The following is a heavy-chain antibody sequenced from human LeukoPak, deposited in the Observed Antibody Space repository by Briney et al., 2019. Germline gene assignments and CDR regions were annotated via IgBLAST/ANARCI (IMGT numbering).Heavy chain of an antibody. V-gene: IGHV4-59*01. D-gene: IGHD2-2*01. CDR2: IYYSGST. CDR1: GGSISSYY. Sequence: SGTLSLTCTVSGGSISSYYWSWIRQPPGKGLEWIGYIYYSGSTNYNPSLKSRVTISVDTSKNQFSLKLSSVTAADTAVYYCARWGPYCSSTSCYEQGGYYFDYWGQGTLVTVSS. J-gene: IGHJ4*02. CDR3: ARWGPYCSSTSCYEQGGYYFDY.